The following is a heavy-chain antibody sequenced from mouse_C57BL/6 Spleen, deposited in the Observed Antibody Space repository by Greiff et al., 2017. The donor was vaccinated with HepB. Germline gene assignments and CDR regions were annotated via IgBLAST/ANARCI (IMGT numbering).Heavy chain of an antibody. CDR1: GYTFTSYT. V-gene: IGHV1-4*01. CDR2: INPSSGYT. Sequence: QVQLQQSGAELARPGASVKMSCKASGYTFTSYTMHWVKQRPGQGLEWIGYINPSSGYTKYNQKFKGKATLTSDTSSSTAYMQLSSLTSEDSAIYFCARNYGSSPWFAYWGQGTLVTVSA. CDR3: ARNYGSSPWFAY. D-gene: IGHD1-1*01. J-gene: IGHJ3*01.